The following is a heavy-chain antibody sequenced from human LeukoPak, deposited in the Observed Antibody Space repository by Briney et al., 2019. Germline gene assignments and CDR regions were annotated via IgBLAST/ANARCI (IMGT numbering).Heavy chain of an antibody. CDR2: IYYSGST. CDR1: GGSFSGYY. J-gene: IGHJ5*02. V-gene: IGHV4-59*08. D-gene: IGHD2-2*01. Sequence: PSETLSLTCAVYGGSFSGYYWSWIRQPPGKGLEWIGYIYYSGSTKYNPSLKSRVTMSVDTSKNRFSLKLSSVTAADTAVYYCARRRGYCSSTSCSYNWFDPWGQGTLVTVSS. CDR3: ARRRGYCSSTSCSYNWFDP.